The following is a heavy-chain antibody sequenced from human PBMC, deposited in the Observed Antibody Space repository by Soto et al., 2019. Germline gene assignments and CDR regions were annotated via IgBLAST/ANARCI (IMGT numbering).Heavy chain of an antibody. J-gene: IGHJ4*02. V-gene: IGHV3-30-3*01. D-gene: IGHD3-22*01. CDR3: ARDPDSSGSFDS. CDR2: ISYDGSNK. Sequence: QVQLVESGGGVVQPGRSLRLSCAASGFTFSSYAMHWVRQAPGKGLEWVAVISYDGSNKYYADSVKGRFTISRDNSKNTLYLQMNILRAEVTAVYYCARDPDSSGSFDSWGQGTLVTVSS. CDR1: GFTFSSYA.